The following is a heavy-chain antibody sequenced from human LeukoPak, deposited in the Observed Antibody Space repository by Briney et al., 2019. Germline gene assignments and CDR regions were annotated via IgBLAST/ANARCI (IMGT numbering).Heavy chain of an antibody. J-gene: IGHJ3*02. CDR1: GFTFSSYG. V-gene: IGHV3-30*03. Sequence: GGSLRLSCAASGFTFSSYGIHWVRQAPGQGLEWVAVISYDGSNKYYADSVKGRFTISRDNSKNTLYLQMNSLRAEDTAVYYCASMQPSSAFDIWGQGTMVTVSS. D-gene: IGHD6-13*01. CDR3: ASMQPSSAFDI. CDR2: ISYDGSNK.